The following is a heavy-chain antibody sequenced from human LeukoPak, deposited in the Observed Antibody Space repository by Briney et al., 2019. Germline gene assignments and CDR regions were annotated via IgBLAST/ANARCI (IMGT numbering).Heavy chain of an antibody. V-gene: IGHV1-24*01. J-gene: IGHJ3*02. CDR3: ATGFGSSRSDAFDI. D-gene: IGHD6-13*01. CDR2: FDPEDGET. CDR1: GYTLTELS. Sequence: ASVKVSCKVSGYTLTELSMHWVRQAPGKGLEWMGGFDPEDGETIYAQKFQGRVTMTEDTSTDTAYMELSSLRSEDTAVYYCATGFGSSRSDAFDIWGQGTMVTVSS.